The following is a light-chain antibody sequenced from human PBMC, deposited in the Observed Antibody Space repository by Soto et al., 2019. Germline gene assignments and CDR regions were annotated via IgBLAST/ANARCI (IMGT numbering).Light chain of an antibody. J-gene: IGKJ1*01. CDR3: QQTLSVPRT. CDR2: AAS. Sequence: DLQMTKSPPFLSASVGDIVTITCRASQNIRTYLTWYQQKPGKAPTVLVYAASTLQRGVPSRFSGSTTGTDFTLTITGLQPEDSATYYLQQTLSVPRTFGLGAKVDIE. CDR1: QNIRTY. V-gene: IGKV1-39*01.